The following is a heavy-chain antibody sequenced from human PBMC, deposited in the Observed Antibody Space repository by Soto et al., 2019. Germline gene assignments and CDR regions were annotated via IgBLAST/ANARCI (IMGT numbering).Heavy chain of an antibody. D-gene: IGHD2-2*01. V-gene: IGHV4-30-4*01. CDR2: IYYSGST. CDR3: ARDGLSSTSLGVDYYYGMDV. J-gene: IGHJ6*02. CDR1: GGSISSGDYY. Sequence: QVQLQESGPGLVKPSQTLSLTCNFSGGSISSGDYYWSWIRQPPGKGLEWIGYIYYSGSTYYNPSLTSRVTISVDTSKNQFSRKLSSVTAADTAVYYCARDGLSSTSLGVDYYYGMDVWGQGTTVTVSS.